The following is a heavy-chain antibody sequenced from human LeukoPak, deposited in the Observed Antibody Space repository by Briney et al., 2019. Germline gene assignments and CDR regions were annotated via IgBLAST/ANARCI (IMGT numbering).Heavy chain of an antibody. CDR1: GYTFTGYD. V-gene: IGHV1-2*02. CDR2: INPNSGGT. D-gene: IGHD6-19*01. J-gene: IGHJ4*02. Sequence: GASVKVSCKASGYTFTGYDMHWVRQAPGQGLEWMGWINPNSGGTNYAQKFQGRVTITRDTSISTAYRELSRLRSDDTAVYYCARLYSSGWYRDYWGQGTLVTVSS. CDR3: ARLYSSGWYRDY.